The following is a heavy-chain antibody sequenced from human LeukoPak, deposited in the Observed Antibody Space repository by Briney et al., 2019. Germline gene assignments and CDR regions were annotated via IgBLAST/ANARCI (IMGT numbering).Heavy chain of an antibody. CDR1: GFTFSSYG. Sequence: GGSLRLSCAASGFTFSSYGMHWVRQAPGKGLEWVAFIRYDGSNKYYADSVKGRFTISRDNSKNTLYLQMNSLRAEDTAVYYCAKDFYDFWSGYLSDYWGQGTLVTVSS. CDR3: AKDFYDFWSGYLSDY. CDR2: IRYDGSNK. V-gene: IGHV3-30*02. J-gene: IGHJ4*02. D-gene: IGHD3-3*01.